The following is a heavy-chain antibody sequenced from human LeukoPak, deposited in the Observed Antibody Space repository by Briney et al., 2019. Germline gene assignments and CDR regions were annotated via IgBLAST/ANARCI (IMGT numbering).Heavy chain of an antibody. J-gene: IGHJ6*02. V-gene: IGHV1-8*01. CDR1: GYTFTSYD. CDR2: MNPNSGNT. Sequence: ASVKVSCKASGYTFTSYDINWVRQATGQGLEWMGWMNPNSGNTGYAQKFQGRVTMTRNTSISTAYMELSSLRSEDTAVYYCASWGTVAGTLQKVVGYYYYYYGMDVWGQGTTVTVSS. CDR3: ASWGTVAGTLQKVVGYYYYYYGMDV. D-gene: IGHD6-13*01.